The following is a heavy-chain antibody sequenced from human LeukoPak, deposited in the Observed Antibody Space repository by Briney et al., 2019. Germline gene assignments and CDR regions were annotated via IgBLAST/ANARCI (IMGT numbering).Heavy chain of an antibody. CDR3: ARGYSPYCGGDCYDYYYYYYMDV. Sequence: ASVKVSCKASGYTFSSYGVSWVRQAPGQGLEWMGWISAYNGNTNYAQKVQGRVTMTTDTSTSTAYMELRSLRSDDTAVYYCARGYSPYCGGDCYDYYYYYYMDVWGKGTTVTVSS. D-gene: IGHD2-21*01. CDR1: GYTFSSYG. V-gene: IGHV1-18*01. CDR2: ISAYNGNT. J-gene: IGHJ6*03.